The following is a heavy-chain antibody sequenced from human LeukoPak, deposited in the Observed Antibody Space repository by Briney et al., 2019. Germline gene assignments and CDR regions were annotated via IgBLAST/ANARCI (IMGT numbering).Heavy chain of an antibody. CDR2: ISGSGGST. D-gene: IGHD2-2*01. Sequence: GGSLRLSCAASGFTFSSYAMSWVRQAPGKGLEWVSTISGSGGSTYYADSVKGRFTISRDNSKNTLCLQMNSLRAEDTAVYYCATFSDRSSRYFDYWGQGTLVTVSS. J-gene: IGHJ4*02. CDR3: ATFSDRSSRYFDY. CDR1: GFTFSSYA. V-gene: IGHV3-23*01.